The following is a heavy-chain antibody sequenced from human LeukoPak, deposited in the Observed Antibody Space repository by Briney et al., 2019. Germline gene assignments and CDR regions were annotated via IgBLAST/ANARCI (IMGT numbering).Heavy chain of an antibody. D-gene: IGHD3-10*01. Sequence: GASVKVSCKVSGYTLTELSMHWVRQAPGKGLEWMGGFDPEDGETIYAQKFQGRVTMTEDTSTDTAYMELSSLRSEDTAVYYCATDQVLVVRGVILKDAFDIWGQGTMVTVSS. CDR1: GYTLTELS. CDR3: ATDQVLVVRGVILKDAFDI. CDR2: FDPEDGET. V-gene: IGHV1-24*01. J-gene: IGHJ3*02.